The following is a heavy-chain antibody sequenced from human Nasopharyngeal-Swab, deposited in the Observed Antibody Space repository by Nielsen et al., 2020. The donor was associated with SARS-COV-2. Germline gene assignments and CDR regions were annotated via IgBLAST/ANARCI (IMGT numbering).Heavy chain of an antibody. CDR3: ARERAVYDYVWGSYRPRNHLDY. CDR2: ISAYNGNT. D-gene: IGHD3-16*02. CDR1: GYTFTNYG. V-gene: IGHV1-18*01. J-gene: IGHJ4*02. Sequence: ASVKVSCKASGYTFTNYGISWVRQAPGQGLVWMGWISAYNGNTNYAQKFQGRVTMTTDTSTSTAYMELRSLRSDGTAMYYCARERAVYDYVWGSYRPRNHLDYWGQGTLVTVSS.